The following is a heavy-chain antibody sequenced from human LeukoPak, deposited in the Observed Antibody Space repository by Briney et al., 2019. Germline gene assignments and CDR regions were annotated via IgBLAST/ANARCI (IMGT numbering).Heavy chain of an antibody. CDR2: ISYDGSNK. Sequence: GGSLRLSCAASRFTFSSYGMHWVRQAPGKGLEWVAVISYDGSNKYYADSVKGRFTISRDNSKNTLYLQMNSLRAEDTAVYYCAKSKGYSGPPGDYWGQGTLVTVSS. CDR1: RFTFSSYG. J-gene: IGHJ4*02. CDR3: AKSKGYSGPPGDY. V-gene: IGHV3-30*18. D-gene: IGHD5-12*01.